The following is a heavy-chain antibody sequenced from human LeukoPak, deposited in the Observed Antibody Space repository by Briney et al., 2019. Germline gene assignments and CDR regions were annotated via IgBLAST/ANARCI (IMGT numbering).Heavy chain of an antibody. CDR3: ARVSVYAMYYYYYYMDV. Sequence: SETLSITCAVYGGSFSGYYWSWIRQPPGKGLEWIGEINHSGSTNYNPSLKSRVTISVDTSKNQFSLKLSSVTAADTAVYYCARVSVYAMYYYYYYMDVWGKGTTVTVSS. CDR2: INHSGST. J-gene: IGHJ6*03. D-gene: IGHD2-8*01. V-gene: IGHV4-34*01. CDR1: GGSFSGYY.